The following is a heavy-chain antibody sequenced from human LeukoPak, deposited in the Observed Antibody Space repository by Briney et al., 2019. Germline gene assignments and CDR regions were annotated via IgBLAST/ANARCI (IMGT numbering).Heavy chain of an antibody. CDR2: IGIAGDT. V-gene: IGHV3-13*01. J-gene: IGHJ6*03. CDR1: GFTFSNYD. CDR3: ARGSSGYKVKFYMDV. D-gene: IGHD3-22*01. Sequence: GGSLRLSCAASGFTFSNYDMHWVRQSSGEGLEWVSAIGIAGDTYYAGSVKGRFTISRENTKNSLSLQMSDLRAGDTAVYFCARGSSGYKVKFYMDVWGKGTTVIISS.